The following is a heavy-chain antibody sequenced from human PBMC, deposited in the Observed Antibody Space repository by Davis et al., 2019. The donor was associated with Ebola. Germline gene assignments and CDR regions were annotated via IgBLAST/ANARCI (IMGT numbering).Heavy chain of an antibody. CDR3: ARGLIQLWSRVYYYYYYGMDV. V-gene: IGHV1-69*13. Sequence: SVKVSCKASGGTFSSYAISWVRQAPGQGLEWMGGIIPIFGTANYAQKFQGRVTITADESTSTAYMELSSLRSEDTAVYYCARGLIQLWSRVYYYYYYGMDVWGQGTTVTVSS. D-gene: IGHD5-18*01. CDR1: GGTFSSYA. CDR2: IIPIFGTA. J-gene: IGHJ6*02.